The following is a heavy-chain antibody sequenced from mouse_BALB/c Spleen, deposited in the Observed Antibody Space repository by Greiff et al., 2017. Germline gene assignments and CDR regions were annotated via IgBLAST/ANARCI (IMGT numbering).Heavy chain of an antibody. J-gene: IGHJ1*01. V-gene: IGHV5-4*02. CDR2: ISDGGSYT. CDR1: GFTFSDYY. Sequence: EVQLVESGGGLVKPGGSLKLSCAASGFTFSDYYMYWVRQTPEKRLEWVATISDGGSYTYYPDSVKGRFTISRDNAKNNLYLQMSSLKSEDTAMYYCAREGSTMITTGRRYFDVWGAGTTVTVSS. CDR3: AREGSTMITTGRRYFDV. D-gene: IGHD2-4*01.